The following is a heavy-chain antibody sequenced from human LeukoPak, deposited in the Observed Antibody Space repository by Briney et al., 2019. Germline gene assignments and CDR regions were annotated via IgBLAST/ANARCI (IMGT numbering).Heavy chain of an antibody. V-gene: IGHV4-34*01. CDR1: NGSFNGYY. J-gene: IGHJ3*02. Sequence: PSETLSLTCGVYNGSFNGYYCTWIRQLPGKGLEWIGEIHRSGNTNYHPSLKSRVTISVDTSKNQFSLKLSSVTAADTAVYYCAREGYRRDAFDIWGQGTMVTVSS. D-gene: IGHD5-12*01. CDR2: IHRSGNT. CDR3: AREGYRRDAFDI.